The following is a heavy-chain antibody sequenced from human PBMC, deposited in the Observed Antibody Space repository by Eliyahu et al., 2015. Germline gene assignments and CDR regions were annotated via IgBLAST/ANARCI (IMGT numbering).Heavy chain of an antibody. V-gene: IGHV4-38-2*02. J-gene: IGHJ4*02. CDR2: IYHSGST. CDR3: ARDPLYYYDSSGYHYYFDN. Sequence: QVQLQESGPGLVKPSETLSLTCTVSGYSISSXYYWGWXRQPPGKGLEWIGNIYHSGSTYYNPSLKSRVTISVDTSKNQFSLKLSSVTAADTAVYYCARDPLYYYDSSGYHYYFDNWGQGTLVTVSS. D-gene: IGHD3-22*01. CDR1: GYSISSXYY.